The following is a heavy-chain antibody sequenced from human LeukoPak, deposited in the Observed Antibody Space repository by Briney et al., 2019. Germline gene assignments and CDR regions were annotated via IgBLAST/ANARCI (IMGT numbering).Heavy chain of an antibody. J-gene: IGHJ6*02. CDR1: GFTFSSYA. V-gene: IGHV3-23*01. CDR3: AKGQGSIITTAGTPAYYYCMDV. CDR2: ISGSGGNT. D-gene: IGHD6-13*01. Sequence: GGSLRLSCAASGFTFSSYAMNWVRQAPGKGLEGVSGISGSGGNTYYADSVKGRFTIIRDNSKNTLYLQVNSLRAEDTAEYYCAKGQGSIITTAGTPAYYYCMDVWGQGTTVTVSS.